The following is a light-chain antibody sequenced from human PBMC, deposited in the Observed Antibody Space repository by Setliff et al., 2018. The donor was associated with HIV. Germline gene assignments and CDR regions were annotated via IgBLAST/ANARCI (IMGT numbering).Light chain of an antibody. J-gene: IGLJ1*01. Sequence: QSVLTQPPSVSGAPGQRVTISCTGSSSNIGAGFVVHWYQHLPGTAPKLLMYGNNNRPSGVPDRFSDSKSGASASLAITGLQAEDEADYYCQSHDSSLSGFVFGTGTKVTVL. CDR2: GNN. CDR1: SSNIGAGFV. CDR3: QSHDSSLSGFV. V-gene: IGLV1-40*01.